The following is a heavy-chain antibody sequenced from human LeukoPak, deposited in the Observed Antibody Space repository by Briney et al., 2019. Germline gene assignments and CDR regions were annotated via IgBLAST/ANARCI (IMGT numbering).Heavy chain of an antibody. D-gene: IGHD2-15*01. V-gene: IGHV3-23*01. CDR2: ISDSGGST. J-gene: IGHJ4*02. CDR1: GLIFSTYA. CDR3: ARKSRCGGGNCYYSPLDS. Sequence: PGGSLRLSCAPSGLIFSTYAVTWVRQAPGQGLEWVSAISDSGGSTYYADCGKVRFCISRDDSKNTLYMQMKSLRAEDTAVYYCARKSRCGGGNCYYSPLDSWGQGTLATVSS.